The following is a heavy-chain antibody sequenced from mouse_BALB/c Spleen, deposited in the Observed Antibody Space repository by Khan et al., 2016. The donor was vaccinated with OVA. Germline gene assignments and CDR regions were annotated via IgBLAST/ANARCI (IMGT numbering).Heavy chain of an antibody. CDR2: IHPSDSET. J-gene: IGHJ1*01. CDR3: ARGNTASYWYFGV. D-gene: IGHD1-2*01. CDR1: GYSLTSYW. V-gene: IGHV1-61*01. Sequence: QVQLQQSGAELVRPGVSVKLSCKASGYSLTSYWMNWVKQRPGQGLEWIGMIHPSDSETTLNQKFKDKATLTVDKSSSTAYMQLSSPTSEDSAVYYCARGNTASYWYFGVWGAGTTVTVSS.